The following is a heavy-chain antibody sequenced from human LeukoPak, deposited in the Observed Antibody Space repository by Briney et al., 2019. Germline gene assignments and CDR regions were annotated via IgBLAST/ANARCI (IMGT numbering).Heavy chain of an antibody. D-gene: IGHD3-9*01. CDR3: ARDQVTVLRYFDWSFHGGMDV. Sequence: TSETLSLTCTVSGDSISSSSYYWGWIRQPPGKGLEWIGSIYYSGSTYYNPSLKSRVTISVDTSKNQFSLKLSSVTAADTAVYYCARDQVTVLRYFDWSFHGGMDVWGQGTTVTVSS. CDR1: GDSISSSSYY. J-gene: IGHJ6*02. CDR2: IYYSGST. V-gene: IGHV4-39*07.